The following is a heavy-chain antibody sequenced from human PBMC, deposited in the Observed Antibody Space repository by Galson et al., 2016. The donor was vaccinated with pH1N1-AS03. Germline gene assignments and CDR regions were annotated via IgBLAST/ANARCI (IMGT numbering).Heavy chain of an antibody. CDR3: TRDGGRGYYSYYMGV. D-gene: IGHD2-15*01. Sequence: SLRLSCAASGFTFGEYSMSWFRQAPGKGLEWIGFIRSKTYGGTTEYAASVKGRFTISRDDSNNIAYLRVNSLKTEDTAVFYCTRDGGRGYYSYYMGVWGKGTTVTVSS. J-gene: IGHJ6*03. CDR1: GFTFGEYS. V-gene: IGHV3-49*03. CDR2: IRSKTYGGTT.